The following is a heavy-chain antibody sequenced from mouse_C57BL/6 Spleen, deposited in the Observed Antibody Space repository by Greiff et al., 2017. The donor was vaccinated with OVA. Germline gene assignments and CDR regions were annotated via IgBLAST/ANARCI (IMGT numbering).Heavy chain of an antibody. D-gene: IGHD1-1*02. CDR2: ISYDGSN. Sequence: EVQLQESGPGLVKPSQSLSLTCSVTGYSITSGYYWNWIRQFPGNKLEWMGYISYDGSNNYNPSLKNRISITRDTSKNQFFLKLNSVTTEDTATYYCASEGGNYAMDYWGQGTSVTVSS. CDR3: ASEGGNYAMDY. CDR1: GYSITSGYY. J-gene: IGHJ4*01. V-gene: IGHV3-6*01.